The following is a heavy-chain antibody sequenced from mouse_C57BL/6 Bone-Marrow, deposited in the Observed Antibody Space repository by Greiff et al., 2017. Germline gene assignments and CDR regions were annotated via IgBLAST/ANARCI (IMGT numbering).Heavy chain of an antibody. CDR1: GFNIQNTY. Sequence: EVQLQQSVAELVRPGASVKLSCTASGFNIQNTYMHWVKQRPEQGLEWIGRIDPANGNTKYAPKFQGKATITADTSSNTAYLQLSSLTSEDTAIYYCARDWDAFDYWGQGTTLTVSS. V-gene: IGHV14-3*01. CDR2: IDPANGNT. CDR3: ARDWDAFDY. J-gene: IGHJ2*01. D-gene: IGHD4-1*01.